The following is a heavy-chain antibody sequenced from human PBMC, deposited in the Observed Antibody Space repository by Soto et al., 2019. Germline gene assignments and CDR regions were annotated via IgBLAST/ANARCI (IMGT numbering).Heavy chain of an antibody. CDR1: GGSISDYY. CDR2: IYYSGST. CDR3: ARGFTTKVIDY. Sequence: QVQLKESGPGLVKPSETLSLTCTVSGGSISDYYWSWIRQPPGKGLEWIGYIYYSGSTNYNPSLKSRGTISVDTSKNQFSLKLSSVTAADTAVYYCARGFTTKVIDYWGQGTLVTVSS. D-gene: IGHD5-18*01. J-gene: IGHJ4*02. V-gene: IGHV4-59*01.